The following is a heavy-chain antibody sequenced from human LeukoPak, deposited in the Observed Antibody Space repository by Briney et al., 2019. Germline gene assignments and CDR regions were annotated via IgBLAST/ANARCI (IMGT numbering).Heavy chain of an antibody. CDR2: ISGSGGGT. CDR3: AKDRPGYSNLWAY. V-gene: IGHV3-23*01. CDR1: GFTFSNHV. D-gene: IGHD6-13*01. Sequence: PGGSLRLSCAASGFTFSNHVMSWVRQAPGKGLKWVSSISGSGGGTYYADSVKGRFTISRDSSKNTLYLQMNSLRAEDTAVYYCAKDRPGYSNLWAYWGQGTLVTVSS. J-gene: IGHJ4*02.